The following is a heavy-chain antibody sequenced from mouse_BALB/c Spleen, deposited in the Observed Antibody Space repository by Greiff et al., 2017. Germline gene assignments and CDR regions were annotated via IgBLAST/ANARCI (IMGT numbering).Heavy chain of an antibody. CDR1: GFTFSSFG. V-gene: IGHV5-17*02. J-gene: IGHJ4*01. CDR3: ARDPGGNAMDY. CDR2: ISSGSSTI. Sequence: EVQVVESGGGLVQPGGSRKLSCAASGFTFSSFGMHWVRQAPEKGLEWVAYISSGSSTIYYADTVKGRFTISRDNPKNTLFLQMTSLRSEDTAMYYCARDPGGNAMDYWGQGTSVTVSS.